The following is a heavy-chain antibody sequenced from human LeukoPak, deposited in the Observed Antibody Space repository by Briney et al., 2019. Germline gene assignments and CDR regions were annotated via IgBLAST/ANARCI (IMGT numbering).Heavy chain of an antibody. CDR1: GFTFGDYA. Sequence: GGSLRLSCTTSGFTFGDYAMSWVRQAPGKGLEWVGFIRSKTYGGTTEHAASVKGRFTISRDDSKSISYLQMNSLKTEDTAVYYCTQYGDNANLDYWGQGTLVTVSS. D-gene: IGHD4-17*01. CDR2: IRSKTYGGTT. J-gene: IGHJ4*02. CDR3: TQYGDNANLDY. V-gene: IGHV3-49*04.